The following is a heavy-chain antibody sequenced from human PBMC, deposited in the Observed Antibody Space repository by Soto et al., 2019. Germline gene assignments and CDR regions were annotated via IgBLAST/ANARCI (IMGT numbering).Heavy chain of an antibody. Sequence: PSETLSLTCTFSGGSIRDYFWTWIRQPPGKGLEWVGYVFYSGSTNYNPSLNGRVSVSLDTSKNQFSLYLNSITAADTAVYYCGAEVPRGTYYAFWGQGMLVTVSS. D-gene: IGHD1-26*01. CDR1: GGSIRDYF. CDR2: VFYSGST. CDR3: GAEVPRGTYYAF. V-gene: IGHV4-59*01. J-gene: IGHJ4*02.